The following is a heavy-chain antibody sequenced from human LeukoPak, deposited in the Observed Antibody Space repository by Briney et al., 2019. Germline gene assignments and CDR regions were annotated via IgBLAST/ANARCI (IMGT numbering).Heavy chain of an antibody. V-gene: IGHV3-23*01. J-gene: IGHJ4*02. Sequence: GGTLRLSCAAYGFTFSDYGMSWVRRAPGKGLEWVSTVSSSGGSTYYADSVKGRFTISRDNSKNTLYLQMNSLRAEDTAVYYCAKYHLASTVVTPFDYWGQGTLVTVSS. CDR3: AKYHLASTVVTPFDY. D-gene: IGHD4-23*01. CDR2: VSSSGGST. CDR1: GFTFSDYG.